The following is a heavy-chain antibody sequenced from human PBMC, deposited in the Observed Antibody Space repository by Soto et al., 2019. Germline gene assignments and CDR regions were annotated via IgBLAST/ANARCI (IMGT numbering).Heavy chain of an antibody. CDR3: AKALYSSSWYWGEDYYYGMDV. V-gene: IGHV3-23*01. J-gene: IGHJ6*02. CDR2: ISGSGGST. CDR1: GFTFSSYA. D-gene: IGHD6-13*01. Sequence: GGSLRLSCAASGFTFSSYAMSWVRQAPGKGLEWVSAISGSGGSTYYADSVKGRFTISRDNSKNTLYLQMNSLRAEDAAVYYCAKALYSSSWYWGEDYYYGMDVWGQGTTVTVSS.